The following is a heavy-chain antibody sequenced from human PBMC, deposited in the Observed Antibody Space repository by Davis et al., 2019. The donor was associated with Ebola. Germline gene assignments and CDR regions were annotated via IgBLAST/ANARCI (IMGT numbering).Heavy chain of an antibody. D-gene: IGHD3-9*01. CDR3: ARDDILTDVLYYYYYGMDV. Sequence: SVKVSCKASGGTFSSYAISWVRQAPGQGLEWMGGIIPIFGTANYAQKFQGRVTITADKSTSTAYMELSSLRAEDTAVYYCARDDILTDVLYYYYYGMDVWGQGTTVTVSS. CDR1: GGTFSSYA. V-gene: IGHV1-69*06. CDR2: IIPIFGTA. J-gene: IGHJ6*02.